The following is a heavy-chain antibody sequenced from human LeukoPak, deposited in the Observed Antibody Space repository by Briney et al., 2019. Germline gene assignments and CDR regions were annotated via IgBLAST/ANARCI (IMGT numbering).Heavy chain of an antibody. Sequence: PGGSLRLSCAASGFTFSSYSMNWVRQAPGKGLEWVSSISSSSSYIYYAGSVKGRFTISRDNAKNSLYLQMNSLRAEDTAVYYCARDPIVVVPAATFDYWGQGTLVTVSS. J-gene: IGHJ4*02. CDR3: ARDPIVVVPAATFDY. V-gene: IGHV3-21*01. CDR2: ISSSSSYI. D-gene: IGHD2-2*01. CDR1: GFTFSSYS.